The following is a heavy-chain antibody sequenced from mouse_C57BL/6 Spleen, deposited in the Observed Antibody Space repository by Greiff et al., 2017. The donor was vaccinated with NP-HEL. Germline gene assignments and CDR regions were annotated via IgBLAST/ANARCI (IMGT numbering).Heavy chain of an antibody. Sequence: EVKLVESGPGLVKPSQSLSLTCSVTGYSITSGYYWNWIRQFPGNKLEWMGYISYDGSNNYNPSLKNRISITRDTSKNQFFLKLNSVTTEDTATYYCARAYGYLYYAMDYWGQGTSVTVSS. CDR3: ARAYGYLYYAMDY. CDR1: GYSITSGYY. D-gene: IGHD2-2*01. J-gene: IGHJ4*01. V-gene: IGHV3-6*01. CDR2: ISYDGSN.